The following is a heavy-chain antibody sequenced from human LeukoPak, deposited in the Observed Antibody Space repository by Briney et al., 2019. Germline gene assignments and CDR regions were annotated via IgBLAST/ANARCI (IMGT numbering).Heavy chain of an antibody. Sequence: ASVKVSCKASGYTFTSYDINWVRQATGQGLEWMGWMNPNSGNTGYAQKFQGRVTITRNTSISTAYMELSSLRSEDTAVYYCATHLVQSSGWYFDYWGQGTLVTVSS. CDR1: GYTFTSYD. J-gene: IGHJ4*02. CDR2: MNPNSGNT. D-gene: IGHD6-19*01. CDR3: ATHLVQSSGWYFDY. V-gene: IGHV1-8*03.